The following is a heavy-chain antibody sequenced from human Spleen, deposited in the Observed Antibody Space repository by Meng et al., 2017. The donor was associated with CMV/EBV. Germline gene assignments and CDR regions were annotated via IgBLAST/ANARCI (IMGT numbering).Heavy chain of an antibody. J-gene: IGHJ6*02. CDR3: AGVIVVVPAAYYGMDV. CDR1: GGSISSYY. D-gene: IGHD2-2*01. V-gene: IGHV4-59*12. Sequence: GPLRLSCTVSGGSISSYYWSWIRQPPGKGLEWIGYIYYSGSTNYNPSLKSRVTISVDTSKNQFSLKLSSVTAADTAVYYCAGVIVVVPAAYYGMDVWGQGTTVTVSS. CDR2: IYYSGST.